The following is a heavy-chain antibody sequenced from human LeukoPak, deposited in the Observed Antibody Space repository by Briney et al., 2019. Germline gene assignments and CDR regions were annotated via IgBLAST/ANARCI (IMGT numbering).Heavy chain of an antibody. V-gene: IGHV4-39*07. Sequence: SETLSLTCTVSGGSISSSSYYWGWIRQPPGKGLEWIGSIYYSGSTYYNPSLKSRVTISVDTSKNQFSLKLSSVTAADTAVYYCARLGPAAGTSFDYWGQGTLVTVSS. D-gene: IGHD6-13*01. CDR1: GGSISSSSYY. CDR3: ARLGPAAGTSFDY. J-gene: IGHJ4*02. CDR2: IYYSGST.